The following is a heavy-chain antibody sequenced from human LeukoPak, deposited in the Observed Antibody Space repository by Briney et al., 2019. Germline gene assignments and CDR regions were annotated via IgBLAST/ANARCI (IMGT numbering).Heavy chain of an antibody. D-gene: IGHD6-13*01. CDR1: GFTFSSQG. CDR2: IWSDGHNK. V-gene: IGHV3-33*01. J-gene: IGHJ5*02. CDR3: ARLAYSSSHNWLDP. Sequence: GGSLRLSCAASGFTFSSQGMNWLRQAPGKGLEWVAFIWSDGHNKYYTDSVKARFTISRDNSKNTLYLQMNSLRAEDTAVYYCARLAYSSSHNWLDPWGQGTLVTVSS.